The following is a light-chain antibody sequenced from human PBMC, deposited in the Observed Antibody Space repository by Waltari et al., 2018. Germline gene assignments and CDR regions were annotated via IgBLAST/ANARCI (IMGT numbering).Light chain of an antibody. CDR3: SLYMGSGIWV. CDR2: KAT. J-gene: IGLJ3*02. CDR1: SGSISSTSS. V-gene: IGLV8-61*01. Sequence: QTVVTQEPSLSVSPGGTVTPTCALSSGSISSTSSATWYQQTPGQAPRTLVYKATSRSSGVPDRFSGSILGNKAALTITGARADDESDYYCSLYMGSGIWVFGGGTKLTVL.